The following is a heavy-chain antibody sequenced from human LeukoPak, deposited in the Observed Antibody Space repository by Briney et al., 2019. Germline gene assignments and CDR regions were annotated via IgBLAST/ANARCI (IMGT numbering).Heavy chain of an antibody. J-gene: IGHJ4*02. CDR2: ISGSSEST. Sequence: GGSLRVSCAASGFTFSNYAVAWVRQAPGQGLEWVSGISGSSESTYYADSVKGRFTISRDNAKNSLYLQMNSLRAEDTAVYYCAREGGSYYWFDYWGQGTLVTVSS. CDR1: GFTFSNYA. V-gene: IGHV3-48*04. D-gene: IGHD1-26*01. CDR3: AREGGSYYWFDY.